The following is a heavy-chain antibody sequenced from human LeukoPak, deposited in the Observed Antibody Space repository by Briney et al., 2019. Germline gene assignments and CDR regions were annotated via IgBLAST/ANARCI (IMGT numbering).Heavy chain of an antibody. CDR2: IYYSGST. CDR1: GGSISSGGYY. J-gene: IGHJ5*02. Sequence: PQTLSLTCTVSGGSISSGGYYWSWIRQHPGKGLEWIGYIYYSGSTYYNPSLKSRVTISVDTSKNQFSLKLSSVTAADTAVYYCARGRSSSSNWFDPWGQGTLVTVSS. D-gene: IGHD6-6*01. V-gene: IGHV4-31*03. CDR3: ARGRSSSSNWFDP.